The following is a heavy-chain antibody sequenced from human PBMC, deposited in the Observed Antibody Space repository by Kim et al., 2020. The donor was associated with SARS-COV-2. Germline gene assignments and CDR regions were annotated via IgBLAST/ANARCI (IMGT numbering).Heavy chain of an antibody. J-gene: IGHJ6*02. CDR2: IYYSGST. V-gene: IGHV4-59*01. CDR3: ARCGYVDTAMAQPPSYYYCGMDV. Sequence: SETLSLTCTVSGGSISSYCWSWIRQPPGPGLEWIGYIYYSGSTNSNPSLKRRVTISVDTSKNQFSLTLSSVTAAATAVYYCARCGYVDTAMAQPPSYYYCGMDVWGQGTTVTVSS. D-gene: IGHD5-18*01. CDR1: GGSISSYC.